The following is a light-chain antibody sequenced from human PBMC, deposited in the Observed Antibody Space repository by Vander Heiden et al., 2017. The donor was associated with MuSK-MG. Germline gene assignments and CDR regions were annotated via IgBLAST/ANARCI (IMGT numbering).Light chain of an antibody. V-gene: IGKV1-39*01. CDR3: QQSDNSPKT. CDR2: GAY. CDR1: QSISTL. J-gene: IGKJ1*01. Sequence: DIQMTQSPSSLSASVGDRVTITCRASQSISTLLNWYQHKPGRAPKLLIFGAYNLQGGVPSRFTGSGSGTDFTLTINSLQPEDFAIYSCQQSDNSPKTFGQGTKVDIK.